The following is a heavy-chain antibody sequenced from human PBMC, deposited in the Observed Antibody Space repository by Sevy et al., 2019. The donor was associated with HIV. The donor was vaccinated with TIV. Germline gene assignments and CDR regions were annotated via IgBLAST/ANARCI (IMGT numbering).Heavy chain of an antibody. CDR2: ISGSGGST. D-gene: IGHD3-10*01. J-gene: IGHJ4*02. V-gene: IGHV3-23*01. Sequence: GGSLRLSCAASGFTFSSYAMSWVRQAPGKGLEWVSAISGSGGSTYYADSVKGRFTISRDNSKNTLYLQMNSLRAEDTAVYDCTKDQGSYYGSGSFIDYWGQGTLVTVS. CDR3: TKDQGSYYGSGSFIDY. CDR1: GFTFSSYA.